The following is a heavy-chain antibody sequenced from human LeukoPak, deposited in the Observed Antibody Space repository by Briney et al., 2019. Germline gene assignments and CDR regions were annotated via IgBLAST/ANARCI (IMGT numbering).Heavy chain of an antibody. Sequence: SETLSLTCTVSDGSTTGTRYYWGWFRQTPGKRPEWIGNINYRGAVYYNPSLRSRATISLDTSKNQFPLRLTSVTAADTAVYFCARVTKYDNSRNNYYMDVWGKGTTVTVSS. J-gene: IGHJ6*03. CDR2: INYRGAV. CDR1: DGSTTGTRYY. V-gene: IGHV4-39*06. D-gene: IGHD4-17*01. CDR3: ARVTKYDNSRNNYYMDV.